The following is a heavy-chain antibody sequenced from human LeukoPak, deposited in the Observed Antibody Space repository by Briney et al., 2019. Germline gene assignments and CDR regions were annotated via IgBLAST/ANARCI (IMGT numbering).Heavy chain of an antibody. V-gene: IGHV3-7*01. CDR1: GFIFSTFW. CDR3: AREDSSGSGEDY. J-gene: IGHJ4*02. D-gene: IGHD3-22*01. CDR2: IQQDGSEK. Sequence: QPGGSLRLSCAASGFIFSTFWMSWVRQAPGKGLEWVANIQQDGSEKYYVDSVKGRFTISRDNAKNSLYLQMNSLRAEDTAVYYCAREDSSGSGEDYWGQGTLVTVSS.